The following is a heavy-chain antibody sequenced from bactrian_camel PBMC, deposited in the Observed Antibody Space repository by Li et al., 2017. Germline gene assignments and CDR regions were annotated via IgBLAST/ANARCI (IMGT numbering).Heavy chain of an antibody. Sequence: HVQLVESGGGSVQTGGSLRLSCAASTYTSSMNCMGWFRQAPGEEREGVATISSDGKTTYADSVKGRFTISKDNAKNTLYLQMDSLKVEDTARYYCAADKSPCSRIPIYWVREDQYKYWGQGTQVTVS. D-gene: IGHD3*01. J-gene: IGHJ4*01. V-gene: IGHV3S53*01. CDR1: TYTSSMNC. CDR3: AADKSPCSRIPIYWVREDQYKY. CDR2: ISSDGKT.